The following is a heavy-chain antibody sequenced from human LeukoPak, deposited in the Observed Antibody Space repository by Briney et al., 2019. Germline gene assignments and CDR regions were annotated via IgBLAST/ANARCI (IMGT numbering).Heavy chain of an antibody. CDR1: GYTLTELS. Sequence: ASVKVSCKVSGYTLTELSMHWVRQAPGKGLEWMGGFDPEDGETIYAQKFQGRVTMTEDTSTDTAYMGLSSLRSEDTAVYYCATDSTYYDILTGYRPLDYWGQGTLVTVSS. D-gene: IGHD3-9*01. J-gene: IGHJ4*02. CDR3: ATDSTYYDILTGYRPLDY. CDR2: FDPEDGET. V-gene: IGHV1-24*01.